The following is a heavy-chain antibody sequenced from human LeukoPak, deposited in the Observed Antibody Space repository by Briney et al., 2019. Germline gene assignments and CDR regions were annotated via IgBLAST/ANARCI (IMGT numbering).Heavy chain of an antibody. CDR2: MNPNSGNT. CDR1: GYTFTSYD. CDR3: ARRIAAGGMAIGY. Sequence: GASVKVSCKASGYTFTSYDINWVRQAPGQGLEWMGWMNPNSGNTGYAQKFQGRVTMTRNTSISTAYMELRSLISEDTALYYCARRIAAGGMAIGYWGQGALVTVSS. J-gene: IGHJ4*02. V-gene: IGHV1-8*01. D-gene: IGHD6-13*01.